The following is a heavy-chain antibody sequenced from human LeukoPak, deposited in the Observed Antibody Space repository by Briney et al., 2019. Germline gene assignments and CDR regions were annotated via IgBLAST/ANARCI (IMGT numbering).Heavy chain of an antibody. CDR2: IIPIFGTA. V-gene: IGHV1-69*13. CDR3: ARDSDPSGWYSYFDY. Sequence: SVKVSCKASGYTFTSYGISWVRQALGQGLEWMGGIIPIFGTANYAQKFQGRVTITADESTSTAYMELSSLRSEDTAVYYCARDSDPSGWYSYFDYWGQGTLVTVSS. D-gene: IGHD6-19*01. J-gene: IGHJ4*02. CDR1: GYTFTSYG.